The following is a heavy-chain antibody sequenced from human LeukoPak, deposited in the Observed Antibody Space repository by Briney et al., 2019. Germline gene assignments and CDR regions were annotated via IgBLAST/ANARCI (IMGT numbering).Heavy chain of an antibody. D-gene: IGHD6-19*01. Sequence: GGSLRLSCAASEFSVGSNYMNWVRQAPGKGLEWVSSISSSSSYIYYADSVKGRFTISRDNAKNSLYLQMNTLRAEDTAMYYCARAIAEAGTDSWGQGTLVTVSS. V-gene: IGHV3-21*04. J-gene: IGHJ4*02. CDR2: ISSSSSYI. CDR1: EFSVGSNY. CDR3: ARAIAEAGTDS.